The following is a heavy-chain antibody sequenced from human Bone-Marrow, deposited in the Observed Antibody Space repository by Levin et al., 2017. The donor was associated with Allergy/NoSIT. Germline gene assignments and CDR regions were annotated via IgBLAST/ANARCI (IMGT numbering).Heavy chain of an antibody. D-gene: IGHD5-18*01. V-gene: IGHV4-59*01. CDR2: ASYSGNT. J-gene: IGHJ4*02. CDR3: ARGQRGYSH. Sequence: NSSETLSLTCTVSGGSINSYYWSWIRQPPGKGLEWIGFASYSGNTNYNPSLTGRVTISVDTSKNQFSLKLSSVTAADTAVYYCARGQRGYSHWGQGTLVTVSS. CDR1: GGSINSYY.